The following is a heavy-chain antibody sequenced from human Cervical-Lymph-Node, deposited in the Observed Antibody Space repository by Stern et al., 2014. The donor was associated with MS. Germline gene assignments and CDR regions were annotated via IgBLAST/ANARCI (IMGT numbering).Heavy chain of an antibody. CDR2: IYYSGST. CDR3: ASANCSSTSCPNWFDP. D-gene: IGHD2-2*01. CDR1: CGSISSGDYY. V-gene: IGHV4-30-4*01. J-gene: IGHJ5*02. Sequence: QLQLQESGPGLVKPSQTLSLTCTVSCGSISSGDYYWSWIRQPPGKGLEWVGYIYYSGSTYYNPYLKSRVTISVDTSKNQFSLKLSSVTAADTAVYYCASANCSSTSCPNWFDPWGQGTLVTVSS.